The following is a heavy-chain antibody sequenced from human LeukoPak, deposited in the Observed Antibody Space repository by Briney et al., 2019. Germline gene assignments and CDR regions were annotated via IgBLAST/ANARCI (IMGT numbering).Heavy chain of an antibody. CDR2: IWYDGSSK. Sequence: PGGSLRLSCAASGFTVSSNYMSWVRQAPGKGVEWVAVIWYDGSSKYYADSVKGRFTISRDSSKTTLYLQMNSLRAEDTAVYYCARGTFGVDYWGQGTLVTVSS. J-gene: IGHJ4*02. CDR3: ARGTFGVDY. D-gene: IGHD3-10*01. CDR1: GFTVSSNY. V-gene: IGHV3-33*08.